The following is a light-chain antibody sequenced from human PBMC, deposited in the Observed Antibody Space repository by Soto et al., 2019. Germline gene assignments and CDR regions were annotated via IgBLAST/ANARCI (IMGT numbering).Light chain of an antibody. CDR2: DAS. CDR3: QQYRSYPST. V-gene: IGKV1-5*01. J-gene: IGKJ4*01. CDR1: QTIRSW. Sequence: DTQMTQTPSPPSSSVADRVTITCRASQTIRSWLAWYQQKPGRAPKFLIYDASSLESGVPSRFSGSGSGTDFTLTISSLQAEDFGAYYCQQYRSYPSTFGGGTKVDIK.